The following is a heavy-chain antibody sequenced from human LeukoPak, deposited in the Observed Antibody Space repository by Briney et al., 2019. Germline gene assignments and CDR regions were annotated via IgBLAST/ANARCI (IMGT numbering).Heavy chain of an antibody. CDR1: GGSISSYY. V-gene: IGHV4-4*07. D-gene: IGHD5-18*01. J-gene: IGHJ4*02. CDR2: IYTSGST. CDR3: ARVDTAMGVFDY. Sequence: SETLSLTCTVSGGSISSYYWSWIRQPAGKGLEWIGRIYTSGSTNYNPSLKGRVTMSVDTSKNQFSLKLSSVTAADTAVYYCARVDTAMGVFDYWGQGTLVTVSS.